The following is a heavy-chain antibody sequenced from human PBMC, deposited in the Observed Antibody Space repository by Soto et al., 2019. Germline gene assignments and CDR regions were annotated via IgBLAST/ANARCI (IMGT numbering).Heavy chain of an antibody. CDR2: VSYDEITK. CDR3: AKPLGLLRRAMAQGSDY. V-gene: IGHV3-30*18. J-gene: IGHJ4*02. CDR1: GFTFSSYG. D-gene: IGHD5-18*01. Sequence: GGSLRLSCAASGFTFSSYGLNWVRQAPGKGLEWVAVVSYDEITKYYADSVKGRFTISRDNSKNTVYLQMNSLRPEDTAVYYCAKPLGLLRRAMAQGSDYWGQGTLVTVSS.